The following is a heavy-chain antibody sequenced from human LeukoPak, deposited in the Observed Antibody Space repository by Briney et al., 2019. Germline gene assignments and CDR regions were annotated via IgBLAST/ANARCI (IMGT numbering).Heavy chain of an antibody. CDR1: GGTFSSYA. D-gene: IGHD4-17*01. Sequence: ASVKVSCKASGGTFSSYAISWVRQAPGQGLEWMGGIIPIFGTANYAQKFQGRVTITADKSTSTAYMELSSLRSEDTAVYYCARGYGDYSGYYYYYMDVWGKGTTVTVSS. V-gene: IGHV1-69*06. CDR2: IIPIFGTA. J-gene: IGHJ6*03. CDR3: ARGYGDYSGYYYYYMDV.